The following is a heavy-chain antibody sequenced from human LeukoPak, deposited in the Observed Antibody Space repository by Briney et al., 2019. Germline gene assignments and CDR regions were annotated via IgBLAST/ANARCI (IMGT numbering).Heavy chain of an antibody. D-gene: IGHD4-17*01. Sequence: GASVKVSCKASGYTFNSSYMHWVRQAPGQGLEWMGIINPSDDSTRYAQKFQGRVTMTKDTSTNTVYMELRSLRSDDTAVYYCARDDYGDYGGYWGQGTLVTVSS. CDR3: ARDDYGDYGGY. CDR2: INPSDDST. CDR1: GYTFNSSY. J-gene: IGHJ4*02. V-gene: IGHV1-46*02.